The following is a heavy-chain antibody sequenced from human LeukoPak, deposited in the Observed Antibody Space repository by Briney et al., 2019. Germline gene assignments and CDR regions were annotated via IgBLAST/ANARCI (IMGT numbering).Heavy chain of an antibody. J-gene: IGHJ5*02. Sequence: SETLSLTCTVSGGSISSGDYYWSWIRQPPGKGPEWIGYIYYSGTTYYNPSLKSRITISVDTSKDQFSLKLTSVTAADTAVYYCARAPLTTEGANWFDPWGQGALVTVSS. CDR1: GGSISSGDYY. D-gene: IGHD4-11*01. CDR2: IYYSGTT. CDR3: ARAPLTTEGANWFDP. V-gene: IGHV4-30-4*08.